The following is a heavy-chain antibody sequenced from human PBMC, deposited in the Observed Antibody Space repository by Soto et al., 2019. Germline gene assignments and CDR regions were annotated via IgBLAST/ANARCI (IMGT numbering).Heavy chain of an antibody. Sequence: GESLKISCESHGYSFTTYWITWVRQKPGKGLEWVGSFHPGESDTRYSPSFQGQVTISADRSLATAYLQWSSLQAADTAIYYCARHEATYYNFYVMDVWGQGTTVTVSS. CDR3: ARHEATYYNFYVMDV. CDR2: FHPGESDT. D-gene: IGHD3-10*01. J-gene: IGHJ6*02. V-gene: IGHV5-51*01. CDR1: GYSFTTYW.